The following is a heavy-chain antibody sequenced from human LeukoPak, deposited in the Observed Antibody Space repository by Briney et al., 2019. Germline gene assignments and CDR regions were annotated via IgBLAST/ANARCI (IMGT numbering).Heavy chain of an antibody. V-gene: IGHV3-11*05. CDR3: ARDLGYCSSTRCYDAFDI. CDR1: GFTFSDHY. J-gene: IGHJ3*02. CDR2: ISSSGSDT. D-gene: IGHD2-2*01. Sequence: GGSLRLSCAASGFTFSDHYLSWIGQAPGKGLYWVSYISSSGSDTKYADSVKGRFTISRDNAKKSMYLQMNSLRAEDTAVYYCARDLGYCSSTRCYDAFDIWGQGTMVIVSS.